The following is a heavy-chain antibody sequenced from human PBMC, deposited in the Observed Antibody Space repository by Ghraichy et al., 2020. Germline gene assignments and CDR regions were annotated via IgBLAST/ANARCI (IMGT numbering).Heavy chain of an antibody. V-gene: IGHV3-23*01. D-gene: IGHD3-10*01. Sequence: GGSLRLSCAASGFTFSSYAMSWVRQAPGKGLGWVSAISGGGGSTYYADSVKGRFTISRDNSKSTLYLQMNSLRAEDTAVYYCAKQVSGATALGYFDLWGRGTLVTVSS. J-gene: IGHJ2*01. CDR2: ISGGGGST. CDR3: AKQVSGATALGYFDL. CDR1: GFTFSSYA.